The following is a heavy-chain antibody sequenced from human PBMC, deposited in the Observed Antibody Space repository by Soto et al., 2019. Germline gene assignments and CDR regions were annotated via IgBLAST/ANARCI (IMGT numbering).Heavy chain of an antibody. D-gene: IGHD5-12*01. CDR3: ARDGPMATYPVYYFDY. Sequence: ASVKVSCKASGYTFTSYSMHWVRLAPGQRLEWMGWINAGNGNTKYSQKFQGRVTITRDTSASTAYMELSSLRSEDTAVYYCARDGPMATYPVYYFDYWGQGTLVTVSS. CDR1: GYTFTSYS. V-gene: IGHV1-3*01. CDR2: INAGNGNT. J-gene: IGHJ4*02.